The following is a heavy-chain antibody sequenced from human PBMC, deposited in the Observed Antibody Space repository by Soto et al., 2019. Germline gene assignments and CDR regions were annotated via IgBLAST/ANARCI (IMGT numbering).Heavy chain of an antibody. V-gene: IGHV3-30*18. D-gene: IGHD7-27*01. CDR3: AKGRGEMNWANYYGLDV. Sequence: QAQLVESGGGEVQPGRSLRLSCAASGFTFPRFGMHWVRQAPGKGLEWVALITYEGSQIYYADAVKGRFTISRDNGDNTLSLQMDNLRTEDTATYFCAKGRGEMNWANYYGLDVWGQGTTVTVSS. CDR2: ITYEGSQI. J-gene: IGHJ6*02. CDR1: GFTFPRFG.